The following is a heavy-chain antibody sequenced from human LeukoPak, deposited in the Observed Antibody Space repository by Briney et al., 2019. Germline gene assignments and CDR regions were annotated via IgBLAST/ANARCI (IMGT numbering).Heavy chain of an antibody. CDR3: AKDRPFDY. Sequence: GGSLRLSCAASGFTFSGSAIHWVRQTSGKGLEWVGRIRTKVNTYATAYGESVKGRFIISRDDSKNAAYLQMNSLRAEDTAVYYCAKDRPFDYWGQGTLVTVSS. J-gene: IGHJ4*02. CDR1: GFTFSGSA. CDR2: IRTKVNTYAT. V-gene: IGHV3-73*01.